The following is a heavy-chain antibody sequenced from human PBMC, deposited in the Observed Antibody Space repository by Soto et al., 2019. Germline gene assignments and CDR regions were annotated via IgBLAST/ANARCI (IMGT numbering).Heavy chain of an antibody. J-gene: IGHJ6*02. V-gene: IGHV5-51*01. Sequence: GESLKISCKGSGYSFTSYWIGWVRQMPGKGLEWMGIIYPGDSDTRYSPSFQGQVTISADKSISTAYLQWSSLKASDTAMYYCARQPPGGWIQPPGYYYGMDVWGQGTTVTVSS. D-gene: IGHD5-18*01. CDR2: IYPGDSDT. CDR1: GYSFTSYW. CDR3: ARQPPGGWIQPPGYYYGMDV.